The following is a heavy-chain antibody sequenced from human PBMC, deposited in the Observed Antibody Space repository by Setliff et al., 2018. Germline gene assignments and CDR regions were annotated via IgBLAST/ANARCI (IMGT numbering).Heavy chain of an antibody. Sequence: GGSLRLSCAASGFTFDDYGMSWVRQAPGKGLEWVSGINWNGGRTGYADSVKGRFTISRDNAKNSLYLQMNSLRAEDTAVYFCGTRDCRTTGCYNGYIESWGQGTLVTVSS. J-gene: IGHJ4*02. CDR2: INWNGGRT. D-gene: IGHD2-2*02. CDR3: GTRDCRTTGCYNGYIES. CDR1: GFTFDDYG. V-gene: IGHV3-20*04.